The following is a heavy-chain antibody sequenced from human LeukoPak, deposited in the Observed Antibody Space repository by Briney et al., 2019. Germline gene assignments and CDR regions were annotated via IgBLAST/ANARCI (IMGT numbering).Heavy chain of an antibody. J-gene: IGHJ3*02. D-gene: IGHD2-15*01. CDR3: ATALSGGSYYDAFDI. V-gene: IGHV1-24*01. CDR2: FDPEDGET. Sequence: ASVKVSCKVSGYTLTELSMHWVRQAPGKGLEWMGGFDPEDGETIYAQKFQGRVTMTEDTSTDTAYMELSSLRSEDTAVYYCATALSGGSYYDAFDIWGQGTMVTVYS. CDR1: GYTLTELS.